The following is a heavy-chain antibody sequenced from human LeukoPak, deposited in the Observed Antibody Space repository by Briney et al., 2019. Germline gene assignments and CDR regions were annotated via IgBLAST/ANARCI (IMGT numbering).Heavy chain of an antibody. Sequence: PSETLSLTCTVSGGSISSYYWSWIRQPPGKGLEWIGYIYYSGSTNYNPSLKSRVTISVDTSKKQFSLKLSSVTAADTAVYYCARALWGYYGSGRAFDYWGQGTLVTASS. J-gene: IGHJ4*02. CDR2: IYYSGST. CDR3: ARALWGYYGSGRAFDY. CDR1: GGSISSYY. V-gene: IGHV4-59*12. D-gene: IGHD3-10*01.